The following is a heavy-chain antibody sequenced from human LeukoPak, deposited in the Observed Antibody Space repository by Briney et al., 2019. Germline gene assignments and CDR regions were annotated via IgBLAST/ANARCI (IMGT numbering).Heavy chain of an antibody. CDR3: ARAGVVVPATNWFDP. D-gene: IGHD2-2*01. CDR2: INHSGST. V-gene: IGHV4-34*01. CDR1: GGSFSGYY. Sequence: PSETLSLTCAVYGGSFSGYYWSWIRQPPGKGLEGIGEINHSGSTNYNPSLKSRGTISVDTSKNQFSLKLSSVTAADTAVYYCARAGVVVPATNWFDPWGQGTLVTVSS. J-gene: IGHJ5*02.